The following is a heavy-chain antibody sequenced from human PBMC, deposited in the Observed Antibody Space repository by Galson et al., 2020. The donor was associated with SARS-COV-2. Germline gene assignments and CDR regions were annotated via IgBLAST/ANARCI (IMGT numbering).Heavy chain of an antibody. CDR2: ISSSSSTI. D-gene: IGHD3-9*01. CDR1: GFTFSSYS. V-gene: IGHV3-48*01. Sequence: GGSLRLSCAASGFTFSSYSMNWVRQAPGKGLEWVSYISSSSSTIYYADSVKGRFTISRDNAKNSLYLQMNSLRAEDTAVYYCARAAYYDILTGPFDPWGQGTLVTVSS. CDR3: ARAAYYDILTGPFDP. J-gene: IGHJ5*02.